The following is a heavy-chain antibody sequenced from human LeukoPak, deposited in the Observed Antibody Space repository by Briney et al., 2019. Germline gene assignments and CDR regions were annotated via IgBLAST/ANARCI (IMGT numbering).Heavy chain of an antibody. Sequence: PGGSLRLSCAASGFIFSSYWMHWVRQGPGKGLVWVSRISRDATTTTYADSAKGRFTISRDNAKNTLYLQMNSLRGEDTAMYYCARGPSYTSSWYGLDNWGQGTLVTVSS. CDR3: ARGPSYTSSWYGLDN. V-gene: IGHV3-74*01. CDR2: ISRDATTT. D-gene: IGHD6-13*01. CDR1: GFIFSSYW. J-gene: IGHJ4*02.